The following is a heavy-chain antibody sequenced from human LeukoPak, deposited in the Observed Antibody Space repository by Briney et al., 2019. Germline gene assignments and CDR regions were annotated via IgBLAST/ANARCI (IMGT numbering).Heavy chain of an antibody. V-gene: IGHV4-59*11. CDR3: ARVQDATYYYDSSGDDAFDI. CDR2: IYYSGST. D-gene: IGHD3-22*01. J-gene: IGHJ3*02. CDR1: GGSISSHY. Sequence: SETLSLTCTVSGGSISSHYWSWIRQPPGKGLEWIGYIYYSGSTNYNPSLKSRVTISVDTSKNQFSLKLSSVTAADTAVYYCARVQDATYYYDSSGDDAFDIWGQGTMVTVSS.